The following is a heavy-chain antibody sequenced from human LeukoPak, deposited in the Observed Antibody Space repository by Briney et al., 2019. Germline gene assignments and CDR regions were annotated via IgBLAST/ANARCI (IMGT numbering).Heavy chain of an antibody. D-gene: IGHD4-17*01. V-gene: IGHV1-8*01. CDR1: GYTFTSYD. CDR2: MNPNSGNT. CDR3: ARARSQPAVTTGDYYYGMDV. Sequence: ASVKVSCKASGYTFTSYDINWVRQATGQGLEWMGWMNPNSGNTGYAQKFQGRVTMTRNTSISTAYMELSSLRSEDTAVYYCARARSQPAVTTGDYYYGMDVWGQGTTVTVSS. J-gene: IGHJ6*02.